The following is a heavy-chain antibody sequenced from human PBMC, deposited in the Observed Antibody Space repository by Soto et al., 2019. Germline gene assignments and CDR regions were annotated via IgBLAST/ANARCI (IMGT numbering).Heavy chain of an antibody. V-gene: IGHV1-46*01. D-gene: IGHD1-26*01. J-gene: IGHJ4*02. CDR3: ARNPSGTYSRFDY. CDR1: GYSFTSHY. CDR2: INPSGCST. Sequence: ASVKVSCKAIGYSFTSHYMHWVRQAPGQGLEWMGIINPSGCSTSYAQKFQGRVTINPDTSKNQFSLQLNSVTPEDTALYYCARNPSGTYSRFDYWGQGILVTAPQ.